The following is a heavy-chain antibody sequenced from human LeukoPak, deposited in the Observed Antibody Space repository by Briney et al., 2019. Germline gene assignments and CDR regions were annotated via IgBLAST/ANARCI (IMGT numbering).Heavy chain of an antibody. CDR1: GFTFSSYA. J-gene: IGHJ3*02. D-gene: IGHD6-19*01. V-gene: IGHV3-30-3*01. CDR3: AREGSGWTRGAFDI. Sequence: PTGGSLRLSCAASGFTFSSYAMHWVRQAPGKGLEWVAVISYDGSNKYYADSVKGRFTISRDNSKNTLYLQMNSLRAEDTAVYYCAREGSGWTRGAFDIWGQGTMVTVSS. CDR2: ISYDGSNK.